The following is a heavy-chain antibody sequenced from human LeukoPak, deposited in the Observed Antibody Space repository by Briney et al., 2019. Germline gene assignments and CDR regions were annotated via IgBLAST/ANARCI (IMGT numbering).Heavy chain of an antibody. CDR2: ISASGP. CDR1: GFTFSRLA. V-gene: IGHV3-23*01. Sequence: PGGSLRLSCAASGFTFSRLAMTWVRQAPGKGLEWVSTISASGPYYADAVRGRFTISRDNSRNTLSLQMDSLRAEDTAVYYCTTDPTRYSGSTWGQGTLVTVSS. J-gene: IGHJ4*02. D-gene: IGHD1-26*01. CDR3: TTDPTRYSGST.